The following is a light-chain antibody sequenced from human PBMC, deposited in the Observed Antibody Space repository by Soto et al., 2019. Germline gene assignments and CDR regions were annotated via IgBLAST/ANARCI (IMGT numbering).Light chain of an antibody. Sequence: DIQMTQSPSTLSASVGDRVSITCRARQSISNWLAWYQQNPGKAPKLLIYDASNLESGVPSRFSGSGSGTEFTLTISSLQPDDFATYYCQQYNSYSRTFGPGTKVDI. CDR3: QQYNSYSRT. CDR2: DAS. J-gene: IGKJ3*01. V-gene: IGKV1-5*01. CDR1: QSISNW.